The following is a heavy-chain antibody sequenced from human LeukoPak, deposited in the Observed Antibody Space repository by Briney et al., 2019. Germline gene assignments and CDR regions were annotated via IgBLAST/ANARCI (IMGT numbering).Heavy chain of an antibody. V-gene: IGHV3-48*01. CDR1: GFTFSSYT. Sequence: GGSLRLSCAASGFTFSSYTMNWVRQAPGKGLEWVSYISSSSSTIYYADSVKGRFTISRDNAKNSLYLQMNSLRAEDTAVYYCARDLLSTVTSKWGQGTLVTVSS. CDR3: ARDLLSTVTSK. D-gene: IGHD4-17*01. CDR2: ISSSSSTI. J-gene: IGHJ4*02.